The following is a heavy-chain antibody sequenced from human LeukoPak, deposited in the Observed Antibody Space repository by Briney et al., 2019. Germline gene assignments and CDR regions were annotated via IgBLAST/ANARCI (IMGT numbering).Heavy chain of an antibody. Sequence: PSETLSLTCTVSGGSISIDLYYWNWIRQPAGKGLEWIGRFYNSGRTNFNPSLKSRVTISADTSKNQFSLKLRSVTAADTAVYYCARGDLKSDWFDPWGQGTLVIVST. CDR3: ARGDLKSDWFDP. CDR2: FYNSGRT. D-gene: IGHD3-3*01. V-gene: IGHV4-61*02. J-gene: IGHJ5*02. CDR1: GGSISIDLYY.